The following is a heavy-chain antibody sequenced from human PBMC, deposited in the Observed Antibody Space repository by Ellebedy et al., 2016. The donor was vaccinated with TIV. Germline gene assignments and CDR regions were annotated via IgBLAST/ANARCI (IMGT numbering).Heavy chain of an antibody. CDR1: GYTFTSYF. CDR2: INPSTGST. V-gene: IGHV1-46*04. J-gene: IGHJ4*02. Sequence: AASVKVPCKASGYTFTSYFIHWVRQAPGQGPEWMGIINPSTGSTTYAQKLQGRVTMTRDTSTSTVYMELSSLRSEDTAVYFCARSRSSGWLHTTDYWGQGTLVTVSS. D-gene: IGHD6-19*01. CDR3: ARSRSSGWLHTTDY.